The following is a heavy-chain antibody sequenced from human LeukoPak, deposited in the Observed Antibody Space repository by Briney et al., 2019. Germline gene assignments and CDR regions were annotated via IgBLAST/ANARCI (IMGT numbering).Heavy chain of an antibody. CDR2: ISHSERT. Sequence: SETLSLTCAVYGGSFSGYYWSWIRQPPGKGLEWIGEISHSERTNYNPSLKSRVTISIGTSKNQFSLKLSSVTAADTAVYYCARVPPASPTLGYCSDGSCYSGDAFDIWGQGTMVTVSS. CDR1: GGSFSGYY. J-gene: IGHJ3*02. CDR3: ARVPPASPTLGYCSDGSCYSGDAFDI. V-gene: IGHV4-34*01. D-gene: IGHD2-15*01.